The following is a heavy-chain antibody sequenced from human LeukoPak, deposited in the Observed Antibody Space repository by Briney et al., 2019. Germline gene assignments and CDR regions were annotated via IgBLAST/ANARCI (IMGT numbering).Heavy chain of an antibody. V-gene: IGHV3-74*01. J-gene: IGHJ4*02. Sequence: HPGGSLRLSCTASGFRFSDFWMHWVRQAPGKGLVWVSRRGDWHDTTYADSVKGRFTISRDNAQNTLYLQMNSLRVEDTAVYYCASDRVLGSGSLDNWGQGALVTASS. D-gene: IGHD3-10*01. CDR1: GFRFSDFW. CDR2: RGDWHDT. CDR3: ASDRVLGSGSLDN.